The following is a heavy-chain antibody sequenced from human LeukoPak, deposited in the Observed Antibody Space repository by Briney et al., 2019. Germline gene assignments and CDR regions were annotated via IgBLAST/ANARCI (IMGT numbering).Heavy chain of an antibody. CDR1: GFIFNTYA. CDR3: ARGPGDYYDILTGYFDY. J-gene: IGHJ4*02. D-gene: IGHD3-9*01. V-gene: IGHV3-30-3*01. CDR2: ISYDGNNK. Sequence: GRSLRLSCAGSGFIFNTYAMHCVRQAPGKGLEWVATISYDGNNKYYADSVKGRFTISRDNSRNTLYLQMNSLRPEDTAVYYCARGPGDYYDILTGYFDYWGQGTLVTVSS.